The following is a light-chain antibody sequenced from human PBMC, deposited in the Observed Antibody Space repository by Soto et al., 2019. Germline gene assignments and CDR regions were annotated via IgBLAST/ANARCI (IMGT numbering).Light chain of an antibody. CDR1: EGISPY. V-gene: IGKV1-9*01. CDR3: LQLKRYPLT. Sequence: IQLTQSPSSLSASVGDRVAITCRASEGISPYFAWYQEKPGQVPKLLIDTASTLQNGVTSRFSGSGSGTDFTITISSLQPEDFATYYCLQLKRYPLTFGGGTRVEIK. J-gene: IGKJ4*01. CDR2: TAS.